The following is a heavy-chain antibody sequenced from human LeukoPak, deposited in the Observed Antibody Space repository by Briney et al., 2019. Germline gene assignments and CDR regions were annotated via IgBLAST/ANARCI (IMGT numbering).Heavy chain of an antibody. J-gene: IGHJ4*02. CDR3: ARDVEPTWARISLLE. V-gene: IGHV1-69*04. CDR1: GGTFSSYA. Sequence: SVKVSCKASGGTFSSYAISWVRQAPGQRLECMGRIIPILGIANSAQKFQGRVTITADKSTSTAYMELSSLRSEATAVYYCARDVEPTWARISLLEWGQGTLVTASA. CDR2: IIPILGIA. D-gene: IGHD2-15*01.